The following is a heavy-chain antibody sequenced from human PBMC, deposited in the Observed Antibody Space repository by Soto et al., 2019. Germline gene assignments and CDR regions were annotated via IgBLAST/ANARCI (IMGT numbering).Heavy chain of an antibody. CDR2: IYWNDDK. V-gene: IGHV2-5*01. CDR1: GFSLSTSGVG. D-gene: IGHD3-22*01. CDR3: AHLYYDGYFDI. Sequence: QITLKESGPTLVQATQTLTLTCTFSGFSLSTSGVGVGWIRQPPGKALEWLALIYWNDDKRYSLSLKSRLTNNKDNSKNQVVLTMTNVDPMDTATYYCAHLYYDGYFDIWGQGTMVTVSS. J-gene: IGHJ3*02.